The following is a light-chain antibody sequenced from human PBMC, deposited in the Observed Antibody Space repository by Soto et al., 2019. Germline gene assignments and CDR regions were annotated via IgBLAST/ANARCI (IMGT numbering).Light chain of an antibody. CDR1: QGISSR. CDR3: QQSDSFPPKVT. V-gene: IGKV1-12*01. Sequence: DIQMTQSPSSVSASVGDRVTITCRASQGISSRLAWYQQKAGKAPNLLIYAASNLQSGVPSRFSGSGSVTDFTLTISSLQPEDFATYYCQQSDSFPPKVTFGPGTKVLIK. CDR2: AAS. J-gene: IGKJ3*01.